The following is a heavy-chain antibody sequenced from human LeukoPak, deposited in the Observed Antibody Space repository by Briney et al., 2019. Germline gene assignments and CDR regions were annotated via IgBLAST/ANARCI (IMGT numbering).Heavy chain of an antibody. D-gene: IGHD6-19*01. CDR1: GFSFSQYP. V-gene: IGHV3-74*01. CDR3: ARPAGAVPDEY. J-gene: IGHJ4*02. Sequence: GGSLRLSCAVSGFSFSQYPMDWVRQAPGKGLMWVSRIDTGGSSTYYADSVKGRFTISRDNAKNTLYLQMNSLRAEDTAVYHCARPAGAVPDEYWGQGILVTVSS. CDR2: IDTGGSST.